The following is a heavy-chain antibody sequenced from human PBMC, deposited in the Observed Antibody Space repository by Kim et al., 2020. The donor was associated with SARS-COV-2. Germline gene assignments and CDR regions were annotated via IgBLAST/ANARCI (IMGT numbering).Heavy chain of an antibody. J-gene: IGHJ6*02. Sequence: ASVKVSCKASGYTFTGYYMHWVRQAPGQGLEWMGWINPNSGGTNYAQKFQGRVTMTRDTSISTAYMELSRLRSDDTAVYYCARVRYYYDSSGYLGGYYGMDVWGQGTTVTVSS. CDR2: INPNSGGT. CDR1: GYTFTGYY. V-gene: IGHV1-2*02. D-gene: IGHD3-22*01. CDR3: ARVRYYYDSSGYLGGYYGMDV.